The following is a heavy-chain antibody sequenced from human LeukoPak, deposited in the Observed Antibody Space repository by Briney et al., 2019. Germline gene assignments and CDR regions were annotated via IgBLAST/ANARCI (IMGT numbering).Heavy chain of an antibody. V-gene: IGHV1-18*01. CDR2: ISAYNGNT. CDR1: GYTFTSYG. Sequence: ASVKVSCKASGYTFTSYGISWVRQAPGQGLEWMGWISAYNGNTNYAQKLQGRVTMTTDTSTSTAYMELRSLRSDDTAVYYCARRYYYDSSGYYSYPYFDYWGQGTLVTVSS. D-gene: IGHD3-22*01. J-gene: IGHJ4*02. CDR3: ARRYYYDSSGYYSYPYFDY.